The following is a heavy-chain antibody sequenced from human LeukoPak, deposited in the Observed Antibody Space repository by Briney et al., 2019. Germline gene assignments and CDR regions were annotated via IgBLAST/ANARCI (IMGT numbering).Heavy chain of an antibody. V-gene: IGHV1-18*01. CDR3: ARVPHPGDTVTTFDY. D-gene: IGHD4-17*01. Sequence: GASVKVSCKASGYTFTSYGISWVRQDPGQGLEWMGWISAYNGNTNYAQKLQGRVTMTTDTSTSTAYMELRSLRSDDTAVYYCARVPHPGDTVTTFDYWGQGTLVTVSS. CDR2: ISAYNGNT. J-gene: IGHJ4*02. CDR1: GYTFTSYG.